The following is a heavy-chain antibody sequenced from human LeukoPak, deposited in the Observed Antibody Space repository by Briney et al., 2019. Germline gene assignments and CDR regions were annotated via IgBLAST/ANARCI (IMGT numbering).Heavy chain of an antibody. D-gene: IGHD4-23*01. V-gene: IGHV4-39*07. CDR2: IYYSGST. CDR3: ARVPRPPTVVTGY. Sequence: SETLSLTCTVSGGSISSSSYYWGWIRQPPGKGLEWIGSIYYSGSTYYNPSLKSRVTISVDSSKNQFSLKLSSVTAADTAVYYCARVPRPPTVVTGYWGQGTLVTVSS. CDR1: GGSISSSSYY. J-gene: IGHJ4*02.